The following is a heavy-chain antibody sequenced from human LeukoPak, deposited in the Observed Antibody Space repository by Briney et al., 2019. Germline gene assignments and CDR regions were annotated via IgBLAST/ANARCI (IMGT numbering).Heavy chain of an antibody. Sequence: GASVKVSCKASGYTFTGYYMHWVRQAPGQGLEWMGWIHPNSGGTNYAQKFQGRVTMTRDTSISTAYMELSRLRSDDTAVYCCARAPLYYYGSGSLDYWGQGTLVTVSS. V-gene: IGHV1-2*02. CDR3: ARAPLYYYGSGSLDY. CDR2: IHPNSGGT. D-gene: IGHD3-10*01. CDR1: GYTFTGYY. J-gene: IGHJ4*02.